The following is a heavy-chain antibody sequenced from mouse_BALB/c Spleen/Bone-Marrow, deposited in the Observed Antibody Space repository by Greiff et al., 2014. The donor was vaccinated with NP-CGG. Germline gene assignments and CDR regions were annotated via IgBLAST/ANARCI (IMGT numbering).Heavy chain of an antibody. CDR1: GFNIKDTY. Sequence: QLQQSGAALVKPGASVKLSCTGSGFNIKDTYMHWVKQRPEQGLEWIGRIDPANGNTKYDPKFQGKATITADTSSNTAYLQLSSLTSEDTAVYYCASYYRYSFDYWGQGTTLTVSS. V-gene: IGHV14-3*02. CDR3: ASYYRYSFDY. J-gene: IGHJ2*01. CDR2: IDPANGNT. D-gene: IGHD2-14*01.